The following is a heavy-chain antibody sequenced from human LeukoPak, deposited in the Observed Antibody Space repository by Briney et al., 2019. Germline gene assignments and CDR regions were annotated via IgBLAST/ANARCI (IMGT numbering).Heavy chain of an antibody. CDR3: ASKRAYCGGDCSEVGKYGMDV. D-gene: IGHD2-21*02. J-gene: IGHJ6*02. V-gene: IGHV1-69*04. CDR1: GGTFRSYA. CDR2: IIPILGIA. Sequence: SVKVSCKASGGTFRSYAISWVRQAPGQGLEWMGRIIPILGIANYAQKFQGRVTITADKSTSTAYMELSSLRSEDTAVYYCASKRAYCGGDCSEVGKYGMDVWGQGTTVTVSS.